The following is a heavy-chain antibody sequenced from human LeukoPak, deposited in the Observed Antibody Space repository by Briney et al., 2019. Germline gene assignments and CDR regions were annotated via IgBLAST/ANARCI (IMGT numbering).Heavy chain of an antibody. CDR1: GGSMAPYY. Sequence: PSETLSLTCSVSGGSMAPYYWSWIRQSPGKGLEWIGYIYYSGSTNYNPSLKSRDTISVDTSKNQFSLKLSSVTAADTAVYYCARGQVIGDYWGQGTLVTVSS. V-gene: IGHV4-59*01. J-gene: IGHJ4*02. CDR3: ARGQVIGDY. D-gene: IGHD3-22*01. CDR2: IYYSGST.